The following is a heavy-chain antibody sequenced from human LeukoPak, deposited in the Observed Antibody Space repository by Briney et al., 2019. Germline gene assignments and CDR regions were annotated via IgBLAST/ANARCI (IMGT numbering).Heavy chain of an antibody. D-gene: IGHD5-18*01. Sequence: ASVKVSCKASGYTFTRYAMNWLRQAPGQGLEWMGWINPNSGDTNFAQKFQGRVTMTRDTSISTAYMDLSGLRPDDTAVYYCAREGSGYTYGRGSYFDYWGHGILVTVSS. J-gene: IGHJ4*01. CDR1: GYTFTRYA. CDR2: INPNSGDT. V-gene: IGHV1-2*02. CDR3: AREGSGYTYGRGSYFDY.